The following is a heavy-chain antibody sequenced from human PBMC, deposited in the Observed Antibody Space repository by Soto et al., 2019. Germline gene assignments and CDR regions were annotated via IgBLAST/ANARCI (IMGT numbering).Heavy chain of an antibody. Sequence: QVQLQESGPGLVKPSQTLSLTCTVSGGSISSGGYYWSWIRQHPGKGLEWIGYIYYSGSTYYNPALKRRVTISVDTAKNQFSLKLSSVTVADTDVYYCERDRGPWTNFDYWGQGTLVTVSS. CDR3: ERDRGPWTNFDY. V-gene: IGHV4-31*03. CDR1: GGSISSGGYY. J-gene: IGHJ4*02. D-gene: IGHD1-26*01. CDR2: IYYSGST.